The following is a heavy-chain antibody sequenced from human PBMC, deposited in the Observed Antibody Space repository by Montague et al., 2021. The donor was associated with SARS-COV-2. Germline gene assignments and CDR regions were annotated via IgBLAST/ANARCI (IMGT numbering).Heavy chain of an antibody. CDR3: ARDQGLRACFDP. CDR2: LYFSGSAT. V-gene: IGHV4-59*02. J-gene: IGHJ5*02. CDR1: GGSVSTYY. D-gene: IGHD3-16*01. Sequence: SETLSLTCTVSGGSVSTYYWSWLRQPPGKGLEWIGFLYFSGSATNYKPSLKSRVTISVDTSKNQFSLNLTSVTAADTAVYFCARDQGLRACFDPWGQGTLVTVSS.